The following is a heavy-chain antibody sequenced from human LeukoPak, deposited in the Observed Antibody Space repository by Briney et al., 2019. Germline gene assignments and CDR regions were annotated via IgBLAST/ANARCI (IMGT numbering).Heavy chain of an antibody. CDR2: IGGSGDTT. D-gene: IGHD4-11*01. CDR3: SKRVTTSYNWFDP. Sequence: GGSLRLSCAASGFTFSSYARSWVGQAPGKGLEWVSIIGGSGDTTYYADSVKGRFTISRDNSKNTLYLQMNSLRAEDTAVYYCSKRVTTSYNWFDPWGQGTLVTVSS. CDR1: GFTFSSYA. J-gene: IGHJ5*02. V-gene: IGHV3-23*01.